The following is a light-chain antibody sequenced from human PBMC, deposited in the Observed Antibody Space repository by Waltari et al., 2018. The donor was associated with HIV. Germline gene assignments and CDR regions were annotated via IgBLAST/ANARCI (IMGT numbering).Light chain of an antibody. CDR1: RSNIGGYY. CDR2: RNN. V-gene: IGLV1-47*01. J-gene: IGLJ1*01. Sequence: QSVLPQPPSASGTPGQRVTIPCSGSRSNIGGYYVNLYQQLPGTAPKLLVYRNNQRPSGVPDRFSGSKSGTSASLAISGLRSEDEADYYCAAWGDSLSGYVFGTGTKVTVL. CDR3: AAWGDSLSGYV.